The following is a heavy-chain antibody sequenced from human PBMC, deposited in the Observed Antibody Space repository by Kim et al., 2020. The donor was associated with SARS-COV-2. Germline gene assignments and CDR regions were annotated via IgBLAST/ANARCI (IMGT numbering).Heavy chain of an antibody. CDR3: AKEGGTNVDTAMGAGDPDYYYYGMDV. CDR1: GFTFSSYG. D-gene: IGHD5-18*01. Sequence: GGSLRLSCAASGFTFSSYGMHWVRQAPGKGLEWVAVISYDGSNKYYADSVKGRFTISRDNSKNTLYLQMNSLRAEDTAVYYCAKEGGTNVDTAMGAGDPDYYYYGMDVWGQGTTVTVSS. CDR2: ISYDGSNK. J-gene: IGHJ6*02. V-gene: IGHV3-30*18.